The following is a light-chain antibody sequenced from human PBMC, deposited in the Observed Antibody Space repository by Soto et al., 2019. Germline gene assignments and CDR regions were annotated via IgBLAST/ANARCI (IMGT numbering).Light chain of an antibody. V-gene: IGLV2-14*01. CDR1: SRDVGGYNY. Sequence: QSVLTQPASVSGSPGQSITISCTGTSRDVGGYNYVSWYQQHPGKAPKLMIYDVSYRPPGVSDRFSGSKSGNTASLTISGLQSEDEADYYCDSYTSGSSYVFGTGTKVTVL. J-gene: IGLJ1*01. CDR3: DSYTSGSSYV. CDR2: DVS.